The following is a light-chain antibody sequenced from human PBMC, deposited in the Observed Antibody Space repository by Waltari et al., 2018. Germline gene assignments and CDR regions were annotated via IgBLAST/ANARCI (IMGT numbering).Light chain of an antibody. V-gene: IGLV2-14*03. J-gene: IGLJ1*01. CDR2: EVD. CDR3: CSYTNSGTRV. CDR1: SSDIGGYVY. Sequence: QSPLTQPASVSASPGQSITISCTGTSSDIGGYVYASWYPQHPGRAPKLIIYEVDKRPSGISSRFSGSKSGNTASLTISGLQPEDEADYYCCSYTNSGTRVFGTGTKVTVL.